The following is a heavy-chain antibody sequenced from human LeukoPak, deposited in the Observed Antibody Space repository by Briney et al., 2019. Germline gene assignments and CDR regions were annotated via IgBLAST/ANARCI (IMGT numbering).Heavy chain of an antibody. D-gene: IGHD2-2*01. Sequence: ASVKVSCKASGGTFSSYAISWVRQAPGQGLEWMGGIIPIFGTANYAQKFQGRVTITADKSTSTAYMELSSLRSEDTAVYYCARMGQPIYYYYMDVWGKGTKVTISS. CDR2: IIPIFGTA. CDR3: ARMGQPIYYYYMDV. V-gene: IGHV1-69*06. CDR1: GGTFSSYA. J-gene: IGHJ6*03.